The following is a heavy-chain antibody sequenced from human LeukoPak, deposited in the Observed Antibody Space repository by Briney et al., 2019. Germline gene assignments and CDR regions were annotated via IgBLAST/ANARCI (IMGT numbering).Heavy chain of an antibody. CDR2: ISGSGGST. V-gene: IGHV3-23*01. Sequence: GGSLRLSCAASGFTFSSYAMSWVRQAPGKGLEWVSAISGSGGSTYYADSVKGRFTISRDNSKNTLYLQMNSLRAEDTAVYYCAKDGYYDFWSGYPEYFQHWGRAPWSPSPQ. CDR1: GFTFSSYA. D-gene: IGHD3-3*01. CDR3: AKDGYYDFWSGYPEYFQH. J-gene: IGHJ1*01.